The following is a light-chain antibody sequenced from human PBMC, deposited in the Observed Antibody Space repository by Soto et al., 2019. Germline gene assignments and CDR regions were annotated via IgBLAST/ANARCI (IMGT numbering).Light chain of an antibody. CDR2: GNT. CDR3: QSYDDSLSVHYV. Sequence: QSVLTQPPSASGAPGQRVTIFCTGSSSNIGSTYDVQWYQQLPGTAPKLLIHGNTDRPSGVPDRFSGSKSGTSASLAITGLQADGEADYYCQSYDDSLSVHYVFGTGTKVTVL. J-gene: IGLJ1*01. V-gene: IGLV1-40*01. CDR1: SSNIGSTYD.